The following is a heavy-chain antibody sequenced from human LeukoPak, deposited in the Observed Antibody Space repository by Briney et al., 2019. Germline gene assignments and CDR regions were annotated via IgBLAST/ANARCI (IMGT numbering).Heavy chain of an antibody. J-gene: IGHJ4*02. CDR1: GGSISSSNW. V-gene: IGHV4-39*01. CDR3: VRWAARTTFDY. CDR2: IYYSGST. D-gene: IGHD6-6*01. Sequence: SETLSLTCAASGGSISSSNWWRWVRQPPGKGPEGFGSIYYSGSTYYNPSLKSRVTISVDTSKNQFSLKLSSVTAADTAVYYCVRWAARTTFDYWGQGTLVTVSS.